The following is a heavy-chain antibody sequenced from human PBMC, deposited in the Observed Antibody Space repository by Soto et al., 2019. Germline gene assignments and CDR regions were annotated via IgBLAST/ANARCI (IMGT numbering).Heavy chain of an antibody. D-gene: IGHD2-15*01. CDR2: IYHSGST. J-gene: IGHJ5*02. CDR1: SXSXXXXXX. Sequence: QVQLQESGPGLVKPSGTLSLTCAVSSXSXXXXXXXXXXXXXXXXXXXXIGEIYHSGSTNYNPSLKSRVTISVDKSKNQFSLKLSSVTAXDTAVYYXARVSCSGGSCYSAFDPWGQGTLVTVSS. CDR3: ARVSCSGGSCYSAFDP. V-gene: IGHV4-4*02.